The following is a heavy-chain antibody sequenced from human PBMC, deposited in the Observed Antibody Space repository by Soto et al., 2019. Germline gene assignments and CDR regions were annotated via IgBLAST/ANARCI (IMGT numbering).Heavy chain of an antibody. V-gene: IGHV1-69*12. CDR1: GGTFSSYA. D-gene: IGHD1-26*01. CDR3: ARAERY. J-gene: IGHJ4*02. CDR2: IIPIFGTA. Sequence: QVQLVQSGAEVKKPGSSVKVSCKASGGTFSSYAISWVRQAPGQGLEWMGGIIPIFGTANYAQRFQGRVTSTAVAATSTADMEPGGLRSADTALYDCARAERYWGQGTPVTVSS.